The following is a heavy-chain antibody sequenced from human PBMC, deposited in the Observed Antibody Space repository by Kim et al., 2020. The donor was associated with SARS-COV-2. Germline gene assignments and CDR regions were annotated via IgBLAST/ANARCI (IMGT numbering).Heavy chain of an antibody. D-gene: IGHD3-3*01. V-gene: IGHV3-11*01. CDR3: ARDRLNFWSGYEVGEVDS. J-gene: IGHJ4*02. CDR2: ISSSGSTI. Sequence: GGSLRLSCAASGFTFSDYYMSWIRQAPGKGLEWVSYISSSGSTIYYADSVKGRFTISRDNAKNSLYLQMNSLRAEDTAVYYCARDRLNFWSGYEVGEVDSWGQRSLGTLSP. CDR1: GFTFSDYY.